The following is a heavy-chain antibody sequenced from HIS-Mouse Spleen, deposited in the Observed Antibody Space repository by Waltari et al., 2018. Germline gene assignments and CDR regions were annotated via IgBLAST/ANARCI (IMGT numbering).Heavy chain of an antibody. D-gene: IGHD6-19*01. CDR1: GFSLSTSGMC. V-gene: IGHV2-70*15. J-gene: IGHJ4*02. Sequence: QVTLRESGPALVKPTQTLTLTCTFSGFSLSTSGMCVSWIRQPPGKALEWLARIDWDADKYYSTWLKTRLTISKDTSKNQVVLTMTNMDPVDTATYYCARIAEGYSSGWYAFDYWGQGTLVTVSS. CDR2: IDWDADK. CDR3: ARIAEGYSSGWYAFDY.